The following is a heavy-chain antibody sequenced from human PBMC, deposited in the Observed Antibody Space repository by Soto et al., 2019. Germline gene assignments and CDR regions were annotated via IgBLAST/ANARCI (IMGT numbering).Heavy chain of an antibody. V-gene: IGHV4-4*02. D-gene: IGHD3-10*01. CDR2: IFHSGST. J-gene: IGHJ4*02. CDR3: AREDGFKLGH. CDR1: GGSISNGNW. Sequence: QVHLQESGPGLVKPSGTLSLTCGVSGGSISNGNWWSWVRQPPGKGLEWIGEIFHSGSTNYNPSLKSRVIISVDNSKNQFSLNLNSVTVADTAVYYCAREDGFKLGHWGQGTLVTVSS.